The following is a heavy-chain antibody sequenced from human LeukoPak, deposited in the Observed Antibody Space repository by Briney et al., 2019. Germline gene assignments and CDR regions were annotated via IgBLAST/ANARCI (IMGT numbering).Heavy chain of an antibody. V-gene: IGHV5-51*01. CDR1: GYSFTSYW. J-gene: IGHJ6*02. Sequence: GESLKISCKGSGYSFTSYWIGWVRQMPGKGLEWMGIIYPGDSDTRYSPSFQGQVTISSDESISTAYLQWSSLKASDTAMYYCARTDSSRYYWYGMDVWGQGTTVTVSS. D-gene: IGHD3-22*01. CDR2: IYPGDSDT. CDR3: ARTDSSRYYWYGMDV.